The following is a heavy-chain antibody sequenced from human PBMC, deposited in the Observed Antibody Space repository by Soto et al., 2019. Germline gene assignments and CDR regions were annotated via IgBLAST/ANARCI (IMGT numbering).Heavy chain of an antibody. V-gene: IGHV4-31*03. D-gene: IGHD3-10*01. CDR1: GGSISSGGYY. J-gene: IGHJ5*02. Sequence: PSDTLCLTCTVSGGSISSGGYYWSWIRQHPGKGLEWIGYIYYSGSTYYNPSLKSRVTISVDTSKNQFSLKLSSVTAADTAVYYCARGQFGELWFDPWGQGTLVTVSS. CDR3: ARGQFGELWFDP. CDR2: IYYSGST.